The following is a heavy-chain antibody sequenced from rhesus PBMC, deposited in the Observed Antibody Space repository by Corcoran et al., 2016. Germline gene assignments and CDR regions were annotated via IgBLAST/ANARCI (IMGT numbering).Heavy chain of an antibody. J-gene: IGHJ6*01. CDR2: IYGSGSST. D-gene: IGHD1-1-1*01. CDR3: ASTGMEDS. V-gene: IGHV4-169*02. Sequence: QLQLQESGPGLVKPSETLSVTCAVSGGSISSSYWSWIRQAPGKGLEGNGYIYGSGSSTHYNPSLKSRVTLSVDTSTNQLSLKLSSVTAADTAVYYCASTGMEDSWGQGVVVTVSS. CDR1: GGSISSSY.